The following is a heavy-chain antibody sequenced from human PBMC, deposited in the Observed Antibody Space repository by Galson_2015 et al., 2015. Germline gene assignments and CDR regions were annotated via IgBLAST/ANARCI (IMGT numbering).Heavy chain of an antibody. CDR1: GHTFIGYH. J-gene: IGHJ3*02. Sequence: SVKVSCKASGHTFIGYHLHWVRQAPGQGPEWMGRINPSSGGTYYAQNLQGRVTMTTDTSINTASMELSRLRSDDTAVYYCARSAVGVVTSDALDIWGQGTMVIVSS. V-gene: IGHV1-2*06. CDR3: ARSAVGVVTSDALDI. CDR2: INPSSGGT. D-gene: IGHD3-3*01.